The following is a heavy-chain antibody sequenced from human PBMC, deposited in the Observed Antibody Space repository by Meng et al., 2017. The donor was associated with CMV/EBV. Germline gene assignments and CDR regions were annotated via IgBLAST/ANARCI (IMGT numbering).Heavy chain of an antibody. V-gene: IGHV5-51*01. Sequence: GESLKISCQGSGYRFTSYWIGWVRQMPGKGLEWMGIIYPGDSDTRYSLSFQGQVTLSADKSISTAYLQWCSLKASDTAMYYCARLTSRIAVALNWGQGTLVTVSS. J-gene: IGHJ4*02. D-gene: IGHD6-13*01. CDR3: ARLTSRIAVALN. CDR1: GYRFTSYW. CDR2: IYPGDSDT.